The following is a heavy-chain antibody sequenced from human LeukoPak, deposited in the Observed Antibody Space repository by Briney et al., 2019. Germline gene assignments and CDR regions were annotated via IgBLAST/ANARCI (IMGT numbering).Heavy chain of an antibody. V-gene: IGHV3-21*01. CDR1: GFTLSSYS. D-gene: IGHD6-19*01. Sequence: PGGSLRLSCAASGFTLSSYSMNWVRQAPGKGLEWVSSISSSSSYIYYADSVKGRFTTSRDNAKNSLYLQMNGLRAEDTAVYYCAREVENSSGWYSHFDYWGQGTLVTVSS. CDR3: AREVENSSGWYSHFDY. J-gene: IGHJ4*02. CDR2: ISSSSSYI.